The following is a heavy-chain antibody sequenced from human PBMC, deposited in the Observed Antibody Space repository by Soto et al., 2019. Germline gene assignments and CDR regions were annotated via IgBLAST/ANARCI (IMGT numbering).Heavy chain of an antibody. Sequence: SQTLSLTCAISGDSVSSNSGAWNWIRQSPSRGLEWLGRTYYRSKWFNDYAESVKRRMTINPDTSKNQVSLQLNSVTPEDTAVYYCARSRPYTSGWYAIDIWGQGTMVTVSS. D-gene: IGHD6-19*01. CDR2: TYYRSKWFN. CDR1: GDSVSSNSGA. CDR3: ARSRPYTSGWYAIDI. J-gene: IGHJ3*02. V-gene: IGHV6-1*01.